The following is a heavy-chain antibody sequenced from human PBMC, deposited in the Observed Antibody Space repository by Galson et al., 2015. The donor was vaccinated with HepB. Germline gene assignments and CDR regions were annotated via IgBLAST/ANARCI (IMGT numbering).Heavy chain of an antibody. D-gene: IGHD2-15*01. Sequence: SLRLSCAASGFSFTRYAMTWVRQAPGKGLEWVSSITSSGGNNYYADSVKGRFTVSRDNSKNTLLLQLNSLRADDTAMYFCAKDGIMVANNPYHFHYWGQGTLVTVSA. V-gene: IGHV3-23*01. CDR1: GFSFTRYA. J-gene: IGHJ4*02. CDR2: ITSSGGNN. CDR3: AKDGIMVANNPYHFHY.